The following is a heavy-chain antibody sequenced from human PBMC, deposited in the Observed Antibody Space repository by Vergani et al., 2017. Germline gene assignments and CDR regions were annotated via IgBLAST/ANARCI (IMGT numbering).Heavy chain of an antibody. D-gene: IGHD6-19*01. V-gene: IGHV4-39*01. CDR2: MYYSGLA. CDR1: ADSISSGSYY. J-gene: IGHJ4*02. Sequence: QLQLQQSGPGLVKPSETLFLTCTVSADSISSGSYYWGWIRQPPGKSLEWIGSMYYSGLAYYNPSLKSRVAISVATSKTQFPLRVTSVTAADTAVYFCARQRPGSGWAPGDFDDWGQGMLVTVS. CDR3: ARQRPGSGWAPGDFDD.